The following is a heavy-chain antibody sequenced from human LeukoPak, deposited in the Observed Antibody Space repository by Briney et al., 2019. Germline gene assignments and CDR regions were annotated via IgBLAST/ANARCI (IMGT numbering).Heavy chain of an antibody. Sequence: GASVKVSCKASGGTFSSYAISWVRQAPGQGLEWMGGIIPIFGTANYAQKFQGRVTITADESTSTAYMELSSLRSEDTAVYYCARGRPNPIYYYYYMDVWGKGTTVTVSS. CDR3: ARGRPNPIYYYYYMDV. CDR2: IIPIFGTA. J-gene: IGHJ6*03. V-gene: IGHV1-69*13. CDR1: GGTFSSYA.